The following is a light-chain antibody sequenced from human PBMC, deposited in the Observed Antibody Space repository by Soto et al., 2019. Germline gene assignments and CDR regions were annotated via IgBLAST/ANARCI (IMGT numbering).Light chain of an antibody. J-gene: IGLJ2*01. Sequence: QSALTQPASVSGSPGQSITISCTGTSSDVGTYNYVFWYQQHPGKAPKLMIYDVSNRPSGVSDRFSGSKSGNTASLTISGLQAEDEADYYCSSYTSSSTSVVFGGGTKVTVL. CDR2: DVS. V-gene: IGLV2-14*03. CDR1: SSDVGTYNY. CDR3: SSYTSSSTSVV.